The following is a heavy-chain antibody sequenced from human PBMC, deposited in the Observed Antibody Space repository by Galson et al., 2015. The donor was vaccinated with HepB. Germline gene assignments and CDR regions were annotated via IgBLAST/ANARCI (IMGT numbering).Heavy chain of an antibody. V-gene: IGHV1-2*02. D-gene: IGHD3-10*01. J-gene: IGHJ4*02. CDR2: INPNSGGT. Sequence: SVKVSCKASGYTFTDHYMHWVRQAPGQGLEWMGWINPNSGGTNYPQKFQGRVTMTRDTSSSTAYMELSRLRSDDTAVYHCARDIGSGSYCYYFDYWGQGTPVSVSS. CDR3: ARDIGSGSYCYYFDY. CDR1: GYTFTDHY.